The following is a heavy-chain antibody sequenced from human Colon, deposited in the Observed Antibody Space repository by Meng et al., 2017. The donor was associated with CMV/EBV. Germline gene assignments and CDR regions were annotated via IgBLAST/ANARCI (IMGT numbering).Heavy chain of an antibody. CDR1: GFTFSTYD. CDR2: IGTVGDT. CDR3: ARARSPTHFDY. V-gene: IGHV3-13*01. J-gene: IGHJ4*02. Sequence: GGSLSLSCTASGFTFSTYDFHWVRQPTGKGLEWVSSIGTVGDTYSIGSVKGRFIISREDAKNSVYLQMNGLRDGDTGLYYCARARSPTHFDYWGQGALVTVSS.